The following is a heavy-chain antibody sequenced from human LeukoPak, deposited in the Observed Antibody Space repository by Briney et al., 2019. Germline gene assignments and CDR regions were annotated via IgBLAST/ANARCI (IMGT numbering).Heavy chain of an antibody. V-gene: IGHV4-59*01. Sequence: SETLSLTCTVSGGSISSYYWSRIRQPPGKGLEWIGYIYYSGSTNYNPSLKSRVTISVDTSKNQFSLKLSSVTAADTAVYYCARDGRGYPAYYFDYWGQGTLVTVSS. J-gene: IGHJ4*02. CDR2: IYYSGST. D-gene: IGHD3-22*01. CDR1: GGSISSYY. CDR3: ARDGRGYPAYYFDY.